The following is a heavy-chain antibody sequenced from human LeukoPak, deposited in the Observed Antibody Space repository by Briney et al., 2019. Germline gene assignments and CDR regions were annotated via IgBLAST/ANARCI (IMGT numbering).Heavy chain of an antibody. CDR2: INPNSGGT. CDR1: GYTFTGYY. D-gene: IGHD3-22*01. V-gene: IGHV1-2*06. Sequence: ASVKVSCKASGYTFTGYYMHWVRQAPGQGLEWMGRINPNSGGTNYAQKFQGRVTMNRDTSISTAYMELSRLRSDDTAVYYCARARVPSPRHHDSSGPFHYWAQGTLDTVSS. J-gene: IGHJ4*02. CDR3: ARARVPSPRHHDSSGPFHY.